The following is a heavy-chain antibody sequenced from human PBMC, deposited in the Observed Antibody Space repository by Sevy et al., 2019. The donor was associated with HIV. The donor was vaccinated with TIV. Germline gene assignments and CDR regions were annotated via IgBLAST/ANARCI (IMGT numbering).Heavy chain of an antibody. CDR1: GYSFPNYW. CDR3: ARLPQKGGLDSYYGMDV. Sequence: GESLKISCKASGYSFPNYWMVWVRQRPGKGLEWMGTIYPGDSDTRYGPSFQGQVTISVDASISTANLQWSSLRASDTAIYFCARLPQKGGLDSYYGMDVWGQGTTVTVSS. V-gene: IGHV5-51*01. D-gene: IGHD3-16*01. J-gene: IGHJ6*02. CDR2: IYPGDSDT.